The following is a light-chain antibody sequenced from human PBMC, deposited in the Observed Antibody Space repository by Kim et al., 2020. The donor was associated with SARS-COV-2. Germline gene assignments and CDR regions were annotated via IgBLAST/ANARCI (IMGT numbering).Light chain of an antibody. CDR1: SLRNYY. J-gene: IGLJ3*02. CDR3: NSRDSSGDHVV. V-gene: IGLV3-19*01. CDR2: GKY. Sequence: ALGQKVRRTCQGDSLRNYYATWYQQRPGQAPVLVLYGKYNRPSGIPDRFSGSASGNTASLTITGAQAEDEADYYCNSRDSSGDHVVFGGGTKLTVL.